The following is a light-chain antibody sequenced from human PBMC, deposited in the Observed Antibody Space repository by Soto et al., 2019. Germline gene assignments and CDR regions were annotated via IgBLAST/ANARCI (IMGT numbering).Light chain of an antibody. J-gene: IGLJ1*01. CDR2: EVT. Sequence: QSALAQPPSASGSPGQSVTISCTGTSSDIDTYNYVSWYQQHPGRAPKLLIYEVTKRPSGVPDRFSGSKSGNTASLTVSGLQAEDEADYYCYSYAGNNNSVFGTGTKVTVL. CDR3: YSYAGNNNSV. V-gene: IGLV2-8*01. CDR1: SSDIDTYNY.